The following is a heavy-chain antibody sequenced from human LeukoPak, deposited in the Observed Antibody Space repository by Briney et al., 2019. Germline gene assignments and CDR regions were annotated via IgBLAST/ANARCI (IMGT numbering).Heavy chain of an antibody. J-gene: IGHJ6*02. CDR2: MSFDGGYK. D-gene: IGHD2-21*01. CDR3: AKDAYERDGYGDHLRDFMDV. CDR1: GFTFSKYG. V-gene: IGHV3-30*18. Sequence: GGSLRLSCAGSGFTFSKYGVHWFRQAPGKGLEWVAAMSFDGGYKFYADSVKGRITMSGDTSKNTRYLQMNSLRGEDTAVYYCAKDAYERDGYGDHLRDFMDVWGQGTTVTVSS.